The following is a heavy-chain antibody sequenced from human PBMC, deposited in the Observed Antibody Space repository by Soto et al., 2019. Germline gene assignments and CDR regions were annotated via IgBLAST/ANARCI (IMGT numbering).Heavy chain of an antibody. CDR2: IKQDGSEK. Sequence: GGSLRLSCAASGFTFSSYWMSWVRQAPGKGLEWVANIKQDGSEKYYVDSVKGRFTISRDNAKNSLYLQMNSLRAEDTAVYYCAREQRGYSSSSEPDYYYYGMDDWGQGTTVTVSS. J-gene: IGHJ6*02. CDR3: AREQRGYSSSSEPDYYYYGMDD. V-gene: IGHV3-7*01. D-gene: IGHD6-6*01. CDR1: GFTFSSYW.